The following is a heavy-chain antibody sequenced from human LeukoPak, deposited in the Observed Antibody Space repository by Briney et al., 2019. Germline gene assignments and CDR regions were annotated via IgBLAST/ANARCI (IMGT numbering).Heavy chain of an antibody. CDR2: IGSGAKSYAT. Sequence: GSLRLSCAASGSTFSGSAMHWVRQAPGKGLEWVGQIGSGAKSYATAYAASVKGRFTISRDNSKNTVYLQMNSLRAEDTAIYYCAKDGDSTGYYSSYYNHMDVWGKGTSVTISS. CDR1: GSTFSGSA. D-gene: IGHD3-22*01. V-gene: IGHV3-73*01. CDR3: AKDGDSTGYYSSYYNHMDV. J-gene: IGHJ6*03.